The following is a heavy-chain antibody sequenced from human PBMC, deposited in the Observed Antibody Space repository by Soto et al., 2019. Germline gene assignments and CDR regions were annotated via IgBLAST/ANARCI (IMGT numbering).Heavy chain of an antibody. CDR2: IIPIFGAA. V-gene: IGHV1-69*13. CDR1: GGSFSSYI. D-gene: IGHD3-16*01. J-gene: IGHJ5*02. Sequence: SVKVSCKASGGSFSSYIISWVRQAPGQGLEWMGGIIPIFGAATYALKFQDRVTITADESTRTAYMELSSLRSEDTALYYCARAFASNKYWFDPWGQGTLVTVSS. CDR3: ARAFASNKYWFDP.